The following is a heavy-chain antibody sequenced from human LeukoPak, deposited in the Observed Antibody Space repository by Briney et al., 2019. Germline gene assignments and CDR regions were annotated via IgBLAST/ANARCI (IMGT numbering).Heavy chain of an antibody. CDR3: VREERGLAIDY. CDR1: GFTFRNYA. Sequence: GGSLRLSCAASGFTFRNYAMHWVRQAPGKGLEYVSAISSSGDNTYYGDSVKGRFIISRDNSKNTLSLQMSSLRVEDTAVYYCVREERGLAIDYWGQGTLVTVSS. V-gene: IGHV3-64*02. D-gene: IGHD5-12*01. J-gene: IGHJ4*02. CDR2: ISSSGDNT.